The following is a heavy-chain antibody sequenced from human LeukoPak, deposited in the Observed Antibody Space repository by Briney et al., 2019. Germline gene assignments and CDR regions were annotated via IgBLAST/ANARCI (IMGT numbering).Heavy chain of an antibody. V-gene: IGHV3-30*03. Sequence: PGGSLRLSCAASGFTFSSYGMHWVRQAPGQGLEWVAVISFDGRHQYYADSVKGRFTISRDNSKNTLSLQMNSLRAEDTAVYYCARDQRAFGSSASGDYWGQGTLVTVSS. CDR3: ARDQRAFGSSASGDY. CDR2: ISFDGRHQ. CDR1: GFTFSSYG. J-gene: IGHJ4*02. D-gene: IGHD6-6*01.